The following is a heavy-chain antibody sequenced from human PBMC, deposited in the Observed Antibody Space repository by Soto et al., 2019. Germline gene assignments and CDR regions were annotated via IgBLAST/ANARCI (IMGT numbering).Heavy chain of an antibody. D-gene: IGHD6-6*01. V-gene: IGHV5-51*01. Sequence: GESLKISCKGSEYSFTNYWIAWVRQMPGKGLECMGIIYPGDSDTRYSPSFQGQVTISADKSIRTAYLQWSSLRASDTAMYYCARHAEGIATRPGSHYYGMDVWGQGTTVTVSS. CDR1: EYSFTNYW. J-gene: IGHJ6*02. CDR3: ARHAEGIATRPGSHYYGMDV. CDR2: IYPGDSDT.